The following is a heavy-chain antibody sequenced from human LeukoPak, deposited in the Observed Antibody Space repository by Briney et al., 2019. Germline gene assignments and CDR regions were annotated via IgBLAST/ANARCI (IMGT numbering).Heavy chain of an antibody. CDR3: AREPTVYYYYYYMDV. V-gene: IGHV1-18*01. CDR1: GYTFTSYG. Sequence: ASVKVSCKASGYTFTSYGISWVRQAPGQGREWMGWISAYNGNTNYAQKLQGRVTMTTDTSTSTAYMELRSLRSDDTAVYYCAREPTVYYYYYYMDVWGKGTTVTVSS. D-gene: IGHD4-11*01. CDR2: ISAYNGNT. J-gene: IGHJ6*03.